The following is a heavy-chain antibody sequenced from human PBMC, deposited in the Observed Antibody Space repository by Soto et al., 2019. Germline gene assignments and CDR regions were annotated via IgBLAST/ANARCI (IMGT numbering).Heavy chain of an antibody. D-gene: IGHD4-17*01. V-gene: IGHV4-34*01. CDR3: ARGFYGDYRALDY. J-gene: IGHJ4*02. CDR1: GGSFSGYY. CDR2: INHSGST. Sequence: QVQLQQWGAGLLKPSETLSLTCAVYGGSFSGYYWSWIRQPPGKGLEWIGEINHSGSTNYNPSLKSRVTISVDTSKNQFSLKLSSVTAADTAVYYCARGFYGDYRALDYWGQGTLVTVSS.